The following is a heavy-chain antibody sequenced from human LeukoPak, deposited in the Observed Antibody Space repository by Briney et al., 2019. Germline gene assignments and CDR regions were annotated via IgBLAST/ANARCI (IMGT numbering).Heavy chain of an antibody. V-gene: IGHV1-69*04. J-gene: IGHJ4*02. CDR1: GGTFTNYA. D-gene: IGHD1-14*01. CDR2: IFPMLDVT. Sequence: ASVKVSCKTSGGTFTNYALSWVRQAPGQGLEWMGRIFPMLDVTNSAQKFQGRVTITADKCTSTAYMVLSSLKSEDTAVYYCATSSSSGNHPYYFDSWGQGTLVTVSS. CDR3: ATSSSSGNHPYYFDS.